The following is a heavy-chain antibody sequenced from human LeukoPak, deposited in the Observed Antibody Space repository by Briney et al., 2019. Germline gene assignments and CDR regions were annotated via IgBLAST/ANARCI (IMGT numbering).Heavy chain of an antibody. Sequence: NLGESLKISCKDSGYTFINYWIAWVRQMPGKGLEWMGIIYPGDSDTRYSPSFQGQVTISADKSISTAYLQWSSLKASDTAMYYCARQIWDGVSVSRLWPDGFDPWGQGTLVTVSS. V-gene: IGHV5-51*01. CDR3: ARQIWDGVSVSRLWPDGFDP. CDR1: GYTFINYW. CDR2: IYPGDSDT. J-gene: IGHJ5*02. D-gene: IGHD2/OR15-2a*01.